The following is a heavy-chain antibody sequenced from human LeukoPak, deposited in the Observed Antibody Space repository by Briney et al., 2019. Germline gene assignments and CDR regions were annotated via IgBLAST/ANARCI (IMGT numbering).Heavy chain of an antibody. V-gene: IGHV4-59*01. CDR2: IHSTGST. D-gene: IGHD3-22*01. CDR3: ARDVYDSSGYYLLGDN. Sequence: PSETLSLTCTVSGGSMTAYYWSWIRQPPGKGLEWLGYIHSTGSTNYNPSLKSRVTISVDTSKKQFSLKLRSVTAADTAVYYCARDVYDSSGYYLLGDNWGQGTPVTVSS. J-gene: IGHJ4*02. CDR1: GGSMTAYY.